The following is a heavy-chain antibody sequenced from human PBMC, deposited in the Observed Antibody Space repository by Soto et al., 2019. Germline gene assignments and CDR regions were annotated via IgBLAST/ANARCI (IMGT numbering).Heavy chain of an antibody. CDR1: GYTFTRYG. V-gene: IGHV1-18*01. D-gene: IGHD2-8*01. J-gene: IGHJ6*04. Sequence: QVQLVQSGAEVKNPGASVKVSCKASGYTFTRYGIVWARQAPGQGLEWMGWINTYNGNTNYAQNVKGRVTLTTDTSTSTAYIELRSLRSNDTAIYYCAMVDVCVTPCPQDVRREGDTVILSS. CDR3: AMVDVCVTPCPQDV. CDR2: INTYNGNT.